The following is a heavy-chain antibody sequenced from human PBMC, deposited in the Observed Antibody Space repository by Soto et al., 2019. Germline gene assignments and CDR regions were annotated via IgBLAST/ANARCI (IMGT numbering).Heavy chain of an antibody. CDR1: GGSISSYY. D-gene: IGHD6-13*01. CDR2: IYTSGST. Sequence: SETLSLTCTVSGGSISSYYWSWIRQPAGKGLEWIGRIYTSGSTNYNPSLKSRVTMSVDTSKNQFSLKLSSVTAADTAVYYCARDSSSWYPQYFDYWGQGTLVTVSS. CDR3: ARDSSSWYPQYFDY. V-gene: IGHV4-4*07. J-gene: IGHJ4*02.